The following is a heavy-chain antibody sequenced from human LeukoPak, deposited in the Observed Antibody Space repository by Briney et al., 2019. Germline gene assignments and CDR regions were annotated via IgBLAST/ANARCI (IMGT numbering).Heavy chain of an antibody. CDR3: ARDGSSSWYNWFDP. D-gene: IGHD6-13*01. Sequence: PGGSLRLSCAASGFTFSSYWMSWVRQAPGKGLEWVANIKQDGSEKYYVDSVKGRFTISRDNAKNSLYLQMNSPRAEDTAVYYCARDGSSSWYNWFDPWGQGTLVTVSS. CDR2: IKQDGSEK. CDR1: GFTFSSYW. V-gene: IGHV3-7*01. J-gene: IGHJ5*02.